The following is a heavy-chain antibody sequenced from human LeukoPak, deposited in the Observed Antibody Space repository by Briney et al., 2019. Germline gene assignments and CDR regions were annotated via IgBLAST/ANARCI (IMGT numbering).Heavy chain of an antibody. D-gene: IGHD6-19*01. CDR2: IWYDGSNK. CDR1: GFIFSNYG. J-gene: IGHJ4*02. V-gene: IGHV3-30*02. CDR3: VRRGSGWYDY. Sequence: PGGSLRLSCVASGFIFSNYGMHWVRQAPGKGLEWVAVIWYDGSNKYYADSVKGRFTISRDNSKNTVYLQMSSLRAEDTAVYYCVRRGSGWYDYWGQGTLVTVSS.